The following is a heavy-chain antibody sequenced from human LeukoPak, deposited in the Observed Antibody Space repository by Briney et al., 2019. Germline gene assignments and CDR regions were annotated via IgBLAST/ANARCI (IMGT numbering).Heavy chain of an antibody. CDR1: GFTFSSYE. CDR2: ISSSGSTI. Sequence: GGSLRLSCAASGFTFSSYEMNWVRQAPGKGLEWVSYISSSGSTIYYADSVKGRFTISRDNAKNSLYLQMNSLRAEDTAVYYCARDRDIVVALAYFDYWGQGTLVTVSS. J-gene: IGHJ4*02. D-gene: IGHD2-2*01. V-gene: IGHV3-48*03. CDR3: ARDRDIVVALAYFDY.